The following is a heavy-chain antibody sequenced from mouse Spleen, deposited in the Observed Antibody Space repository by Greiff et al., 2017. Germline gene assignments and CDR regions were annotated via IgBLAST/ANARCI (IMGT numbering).Heavy chain of an antibody. V-gene: IGHV1-4*01. D-gene: IGHD2-12*01. Sequence: QVHVKQSGAELARPGASVKMSCKASGYTFTSYTMHWVKQRPGQGLEWIGYINPSSGYTKYNQKFKDKATLTADKSSSTAYMQLSSLTSEDSAVYYCAKGLLSLYYAMDYWGQGTSVTVSS. J-gene: IGHJ4*01. CDR3: AKGLLSLYYAMDY. CDR1: GYTFTSYT. CDR2: INPSSGYT.